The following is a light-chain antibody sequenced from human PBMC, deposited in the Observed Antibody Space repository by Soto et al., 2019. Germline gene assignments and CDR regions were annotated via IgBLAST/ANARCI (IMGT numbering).Light chain of an antibody. CDR3: SSSAGIYHYLV. Sequence: QSVLTQPASLSGSPGQSITISCTGTSSDIGAYDYVSWFQQHPGKAPKLMISEVNKRPSGVPDRFSGSKSGYTASLTVFGLQTEDEAFYYCSSSAGIYHYLVFGGGTKLTVL. CDR1: SSDIGAYDY. J-gene: IGLJ3*02. V-gene: IGLV2-8*01. CDR2: EVN.